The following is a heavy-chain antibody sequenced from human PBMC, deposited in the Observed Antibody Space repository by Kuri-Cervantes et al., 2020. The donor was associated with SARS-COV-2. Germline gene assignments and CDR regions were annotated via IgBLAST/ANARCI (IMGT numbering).Heavy chain of an antibody. CDR3: ARDSEYCGSTTCYIEQ. J-gene: IGHJ4*02. V-gene: IGHV1-18*01. D-gene: IGHD2-2*02. CDR1: GYTFSNYD. Sequence: ASVKVSCKASGYTFSNYDIVWVRQATGQGLEWMGCVNAHNDKKNCAQKLQGRVTMTTDTSTSTAYVELRSLRSDDTAVYYCARDSEYCGSTTCYIEQWGQGTLVTVSS. CDR2: VNAHNDKK.